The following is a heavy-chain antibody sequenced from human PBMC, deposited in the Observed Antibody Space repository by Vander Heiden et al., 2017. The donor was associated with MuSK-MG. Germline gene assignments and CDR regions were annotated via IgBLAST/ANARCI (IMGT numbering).Heavy chain of an antibody. CDR2: INHSGST. CDR3: ARIQFLEYGSSYNWFDP. J-gene: IGHJ5*02. D-gene: IGHD6-6*01. CDR1: GGSFSGYY. V-gene: IGHV4-34*01. Sequence: QVQLQQWGAGLLKPSETLSLTCAVYGGSFSGYYWSWIRQPPGKGLEWIGEINHSGSTNYNPSLKSRVTISVDTSKNQFSLKLSSVTAADTAVYYCARIQFLEYGSSYNWFDPWGQGTLVTVSS.